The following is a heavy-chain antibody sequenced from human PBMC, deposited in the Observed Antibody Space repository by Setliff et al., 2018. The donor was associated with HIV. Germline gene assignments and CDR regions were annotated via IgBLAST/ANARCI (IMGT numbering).Heavy chain of an antibody. CDR1: GFSISSGFF. V-gene: IGHV4-34*01. D-gene: IGHD3-22*01. J-gene: IGHJ3*02. CDR2: INHSGST. Sequence: ASETLSLTCAVSGFSISSGFFWSWIRQPPGKGLEWIGEINHSGSTNYNPSLKSRVTISVDTSKNQFSLKLSSVTAADTAVYYCARGVPPDLYYDSSHGYDAFDIWGQGTMVTVSS. CDR3: ARGVPPDLYYDSSHGYDAFDI.